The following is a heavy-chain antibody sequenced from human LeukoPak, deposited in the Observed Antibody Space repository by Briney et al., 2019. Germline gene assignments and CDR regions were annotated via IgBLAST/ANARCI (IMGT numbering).Heavy chain of an antibody. CDR3: ARGGYWYSSSWYYYFQH. V-gene: IGHV1-18*01. D-gene: IGHD6-13*01. CDR1: GGTFSSYA. CDR2: ISAYNGNT. Sequence: GASVKVSCKASGGTFSSYAISWVRQAPGQGLEWMGWISAYNGNTNYAQKLQGRVTMTTDTSTSTAYMELRSLRSDDTAVYYCARGGYWYSSSWYYYFQHWGQGTLVTVSS. J-gene: IGHJ1*01.